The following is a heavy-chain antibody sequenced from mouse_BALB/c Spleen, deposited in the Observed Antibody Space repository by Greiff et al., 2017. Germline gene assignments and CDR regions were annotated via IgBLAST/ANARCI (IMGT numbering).Heavy chain of an antibody. Sequence: QVQLQQPGAELVKPGASVKLSCKASGYTFTSYWMHWVKQRPGQGLEWIGEINPSNGRTNYNEKFKSKATLTVDKSSSTAYMQLSSLTSEDSAVYYCAFYYYGSSYFDYWGQGTTLTVSS. CDR3: AFYYYGSSYFDY. CDR2: INPSNGRT. CDR1: GYTFTSYW. D-gene: IGHD1-1*01. V-gene: IGHV1S81*02. J-gene: IGHJ2*01.